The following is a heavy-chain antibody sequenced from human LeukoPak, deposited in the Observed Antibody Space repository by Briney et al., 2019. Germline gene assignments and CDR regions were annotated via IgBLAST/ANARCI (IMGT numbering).Heavy chain of an antibody. J-gene: IGHJ4*02. CDR1: GGSISSYY. V-gene: IGHV4-59*01. CDR3: ARIMGITNYFDY. Sequence: PSETLSLTCTVSGGSISSYYWSWIRQPPGKGLEWIGYIYYSGSTNYNPSLKSRVTISVDTSKNQFSLKLSSVTAADTAVYYCARIMGITNYFDYWGQGTLVTVSS. CDR2: IYYSGST. D-gene: IGHD1-14*01.